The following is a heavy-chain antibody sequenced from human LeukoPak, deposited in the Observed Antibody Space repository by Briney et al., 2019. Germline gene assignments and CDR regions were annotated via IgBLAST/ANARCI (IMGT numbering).Heavy chain of an antibody. CDR3: ARFDYGDYFDY. CDR1: GFTFSSCS. J-gene: IGHJ4*02. V-gene: IGHV3-21*01. CDR2: ISSSSSYI. Sequence: GGSLRLSCAASGFTFSSCSMSWVRQAPGKGLEWVSSISSSSSYIYYADSVKGRFTISRDNAKNSLYLQMNSLRAEDTAVYYCARFDYGDYFDYWGQGTLVTVSS. D-gene: IGHD4-17*01.